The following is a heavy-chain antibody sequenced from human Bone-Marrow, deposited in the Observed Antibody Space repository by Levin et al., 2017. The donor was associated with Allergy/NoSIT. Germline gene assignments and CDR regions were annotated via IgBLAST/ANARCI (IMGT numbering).Heavy chain of an antibody. V-gene: IGHV3-11*01. J-gene: IGHJ4*02. D-gene: IGHD6-6*01. CDR2: ISSSGSTI. CDR3: ARDEGWGSSPFFDY. Sequence: GESLKISCAASGFTFSDYYMSWIRQAPGKGLEWVSYISSSGSTIYYADSVKGRFTISRDNAKNSLYLQMNSLRAEDTAVYYCARDEGWGSSPFFDYWGQGTLVTVSS. CDR1: GFTFSDYY.